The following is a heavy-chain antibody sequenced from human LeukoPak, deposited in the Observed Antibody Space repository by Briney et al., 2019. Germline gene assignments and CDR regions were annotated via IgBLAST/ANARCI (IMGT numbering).Heavy chain of an antibody. CDR1: GFTIGTYT. V-gene: IGHV3-48*01. D-gene: IGHD3-10*01. CDR3: AGDLGRFGELSLEY. CDR2: ISGTGTTI. J-gene: IGHJ4*02. Sequence: GGSLRLSCAASGFTIGTYTMTWVRQAPGKGLEWVSYISGTGTTIYYADSVRGRFTISRDNAKNSLYLQMNSLRAEDSAVYYCAGDLGRFGELSLEYWGQGTLVTVSS.